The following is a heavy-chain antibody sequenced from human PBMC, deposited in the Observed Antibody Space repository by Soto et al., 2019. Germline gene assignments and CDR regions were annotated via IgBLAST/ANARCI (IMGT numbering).Heavy chain of an antibody. V-gene: IGHV4-31*03. CDR3: ARDRLLSIGDYYGMDV. J-gene: IGHJ6*02. D-gene: IGHD3-16*01. CDR2: IYYSGST. CDR1: GGSISSGGYY. Sequence: SETLSLTCTVSGGSISSGGYYWSWIRQHPGKGMEWIGYIYYSGSTYYNTSLKSRVTISVDTSKNQFSLKLSSVTAADTAVYYCARDRLLSIGDYYGMDVWGQGTTVTVSS.